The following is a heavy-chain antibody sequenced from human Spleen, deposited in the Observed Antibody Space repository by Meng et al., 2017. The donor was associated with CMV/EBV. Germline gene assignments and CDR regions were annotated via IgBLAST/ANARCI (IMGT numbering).Heavy chain of an antibody. V-gene: IGHV1-3*01. J-gene: IGHJ4*02. D-gene: IGHD2-21*02. CDR1: GYSFTKYA. CDR2: INGDNGYT. CDR3: ARDRMTVLDN. Sequence: SCKASGYSFTKYAMHWVRQAPGQRPEWMGWINGDNGYTEYPQRFQGRVSLTRDTSASTVYLEVSSLTYEDTAPYYCARDRMTVLDNWGQGTLVTVSS.